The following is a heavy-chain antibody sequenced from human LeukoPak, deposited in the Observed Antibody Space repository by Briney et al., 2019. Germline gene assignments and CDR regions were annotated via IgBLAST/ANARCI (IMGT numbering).Heavy chain of an antibody. J-gene: IGHJ4*02. Sequence: ASVKVSCKASGYTFNGYYMHWVRQAPGQGLEWMGWINPNSGGTNYAQKFQGRVTMTRDTSISTAYMELSRLRSDDMAVYYCARGPMIVVVIPDYWGQGTLVTVSS. CDR2: INPNSGGT. CDR1: GYTFNGYY. D-gene: IGHD3-22*01. CDR3: ARGPMIVVVIPDY. V-gene: IGHV1-2*02.